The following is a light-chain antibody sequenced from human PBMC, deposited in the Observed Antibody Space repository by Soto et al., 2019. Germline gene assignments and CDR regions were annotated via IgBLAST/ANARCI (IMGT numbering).Light chain of an antibody. J-gene: IGKJ1*01. CDR1: QSISTY. Sequence: DIQMTQSPSSLTTSVGDRVTITCRASQSISTYLNWYQQKPGEAPRLLIYAASSLQNGVPSSFSGSGSGTDFTLTITSVQPEDFATYFCQQSYNTPWTFGQGTKVDI. V-gene: IGKV1-39*01. CDR3: QQSYNTPWT. CDR2: AAS.